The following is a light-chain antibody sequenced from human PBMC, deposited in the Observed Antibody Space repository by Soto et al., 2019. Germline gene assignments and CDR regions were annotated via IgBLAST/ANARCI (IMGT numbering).Light chain of an antibody. J-gene: IGKJ5*01. CDR3: QQYHNTPIT. CDR2: GVS. Sequence: ETVWTQAPGTLSLSPGDRAILSSRASQSVSSNYLAWYQQIPGQAPRLLIYGVSSRAAGIPDRFSGSGSGTDFTLTINRLEPEDFAVYYCQQYHNTPITFGQGTRLEIK. V-gene: IGKV3-20*01. CDR1: QSVSSNY.